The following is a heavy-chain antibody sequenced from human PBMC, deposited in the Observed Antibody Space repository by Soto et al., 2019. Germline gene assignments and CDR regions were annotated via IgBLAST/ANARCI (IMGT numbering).Heavy chain of an antibody. CDR1: GFTFSDYY. CDR2: ISSSSSYT. J-gene: IGHJ6*02. D-gene: IGHD6-6*01. CDR3: ARDSGIAARQGYYYGMDA. Sequence: PGGSLRLSCAASGFTFSDYYMSWIRQAPGKGLEWVSYISSSSSYTNYADSVKGRFTISRDNAKNSLYLQMNSLRAEDTAVYYCARDSGIAARQGYYYGMDAWGQGTTVTVS. V-gene: IGHV3-11*06.